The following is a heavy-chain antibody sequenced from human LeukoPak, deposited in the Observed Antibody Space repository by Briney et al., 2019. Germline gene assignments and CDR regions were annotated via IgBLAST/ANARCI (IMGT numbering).Heavy chain of an antibody. Sequence: ASVKVSCKASGYTFTSYAMHWVRQATGQRLEWMGWINAGNGNTKYSQEFQGRVTITRDTSASTAYMELSSLRSEDMAVYYCARGGIAARHSWFDPWGQGTLVTVSS. J-gene: IGHJ5*02. CDR3: ARGGIAARHSWFDP. CDR1: GYTFTSYA. CDR2: INAGNGNT. V-gene: IGHV1-3*03. D-gene: IGHD6-6*01.